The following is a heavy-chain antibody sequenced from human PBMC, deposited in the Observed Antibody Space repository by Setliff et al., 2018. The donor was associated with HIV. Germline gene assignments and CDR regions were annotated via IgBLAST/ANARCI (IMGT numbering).Heavy chain of an antibody. V-gene: IGHV1-3*01. J-gene: IGHJ4*02. CDR2: INANKGNT. D-gene: IGHD3-10*01. CDR1: GYSLTKYA. CDR3: ARDKTSRYYYTGSAYSDYFDF. Sequence: ASVKVSCKASGYSLTKYALHWVRQAPGQRLEWMGWINANKGNTKYSQKFQGRVTITWDTSASAAYMELSSLRSKDTAVYYCARDKTSRYYYTGSAYSDYFDFWGQGTLVTVSS.